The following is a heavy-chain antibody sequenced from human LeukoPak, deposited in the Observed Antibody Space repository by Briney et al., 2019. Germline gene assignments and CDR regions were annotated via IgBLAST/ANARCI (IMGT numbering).Heavy chain of an antibody. CDR2: INWNGGST. D-gene: IGHD6-6*01. Sequence: PGGSLRLSCAASGFTFDDYGMSWVRQAPGKGQEWVSGINWNGGSTGYADSVKGRFTISRGNAKNSLYLQMNSLRAEDTALYYCARDKSATEQLVSFFDYWGQGTLVTVSS. CDR3: ARDKSATEQLVSFFDY. J-gene: IGHJ4*02. V-gene: IGHV3-20*04. CDR1: GFTFDDYG.